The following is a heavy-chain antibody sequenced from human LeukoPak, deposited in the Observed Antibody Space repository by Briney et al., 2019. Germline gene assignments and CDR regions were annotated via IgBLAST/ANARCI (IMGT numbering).Heavy chain of an antibody. CDR2: ISCSGGST. J-gene: IGHJ3*02. D-gene: IGHD6-13*01. CDR3: ASQVFIAAAGIRAFDI. CDR1: GFTFSSYG. V-gene: IGHV3-23*01. Sequence: QPGGSLRLSCAASGFTFSSYGMSWVRQAPGKGLEWVSAISCSGGSTYYADSVKGRFTISRDNSKNTLYLQMNSLRAEDTAVYYCASQVFIAAAGIRAFDIWGKGTMVTVSS.